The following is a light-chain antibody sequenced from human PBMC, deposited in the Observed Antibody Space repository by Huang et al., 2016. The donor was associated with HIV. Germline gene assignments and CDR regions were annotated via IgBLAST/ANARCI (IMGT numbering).Light chain of an antibody. Sequence: TQFPATLSVSPGQRVTLSCRASQSVGGTLAWYQQRPGQAPRLLIYGASTRAPPLPDRFSGSGSGTEFTLNSSSLQSEDVAVYYCQQYDCWPPLTFGGGTKV. CDR2: GAS. CDR1: QSVGGT. J-gene: IGKJ4*01. V-gene: IGKV3D-15*01. CDR3: QQYDCWPPLT.